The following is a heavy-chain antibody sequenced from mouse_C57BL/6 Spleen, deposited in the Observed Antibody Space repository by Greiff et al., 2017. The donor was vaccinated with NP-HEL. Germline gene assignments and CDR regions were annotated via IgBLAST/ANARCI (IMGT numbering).Heavy chain of an antibody. CDR2: IYPRSGNT. D-gene: IGHD1-1*01. CDR1: GYTFTSYG. J-gene: IGHJ2*01. V-gene: IGHV1-81*01. CDR3: ARYYGSSYEGYYFDY. Sequence: VKLMESGAELARPGASVKLSCKASGYTFTSYGISWVKQRTGQGLEWIGEIYPRSGNTYYNEKFKGKATLTADKSSSTAYMELRSLTSEDSAVYFCARYYGSSYEGYYFDYWGQGTTLTVSS.